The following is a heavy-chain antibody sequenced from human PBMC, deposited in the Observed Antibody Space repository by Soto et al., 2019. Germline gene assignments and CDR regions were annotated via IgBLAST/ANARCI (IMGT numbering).Heavy chain of an antibody. CDR1: GFTFSSYW. D-gene: IGHD4-4*01. J-gene: IGHJ6*02. CDR3: ARDGTPEADYIGMDV. CDR2: IKQDGSEK. V-gene: IGHV3-7*01. Sequence: GGSLRLSCAASGFTFSSYWMSWVRQAPGKGLEWVANIKQDGSEKYYVDSVKGRFTISRDNAKNSLYLQMNSLRAEDTAVHYCARDGTPEADYIGMDVWGQGTTVTVSS.